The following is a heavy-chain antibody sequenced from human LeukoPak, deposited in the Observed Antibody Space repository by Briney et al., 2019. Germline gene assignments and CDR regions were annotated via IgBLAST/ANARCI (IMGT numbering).Heavy chain of an antibody. CDR3: ARQGGYASPFDY. CDR1: GGSISSYY. CDR2: IYNSGST. J-gene: IGHJ4*02. D-gene: IGHD5-12*01. V-gene: IGHV4-59*08. Sequence: SETLSLTCTVSGGSISSYYWSWIRQPPGKGLEWIGNIYNSGSTNYNPSLKSRVTISVDSSKKQFSLKLISVTAADTDVYYCARQGGYASPFDYWGQGTLVTVSS.